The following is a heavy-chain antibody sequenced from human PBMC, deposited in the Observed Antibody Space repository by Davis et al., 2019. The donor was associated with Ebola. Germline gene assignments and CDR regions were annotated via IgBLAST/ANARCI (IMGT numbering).Heavy chain of an antibody. CDR3: ARHKVAFSHDAFDI. CDR1: GGSISSYY. Sequence: MPSETLSLTCTVSGGSISSYYWSWIRQPPGKGLEWIGNIYYSGSTNYNSSLKSRVTISVDTSKNQFSLKLSSVTAADTAVYYCARHKVAFSHDAFDIWGQGTMVTASS. D-gene: IGHD3-3*02. J-gene: IGHJ3*02. V-gene: IGHV4-59*01. CDR2: IYYSGST.